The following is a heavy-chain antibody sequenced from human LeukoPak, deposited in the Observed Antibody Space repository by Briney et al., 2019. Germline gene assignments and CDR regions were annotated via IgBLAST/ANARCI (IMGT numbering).Heavy chain of an antibody. V-gene: IGHV3-11*03. CDR3: ARSLISAVIGMDV. J-gene: IGHJ6*02. D-gene: IGHD3-3*01. CDR2: ISGGSTYT. Sequence: GGSLRLSCAGSGFTFKDYYLNWIRQAPGKGLEWVSYISGGSTYTNYANSVKGRFTISRDNARNSLFLQMNSLTAEDTAKYYCARSLISAVIGMDVWGQGTAVTVSS. CDR1: GFTFKDYY.